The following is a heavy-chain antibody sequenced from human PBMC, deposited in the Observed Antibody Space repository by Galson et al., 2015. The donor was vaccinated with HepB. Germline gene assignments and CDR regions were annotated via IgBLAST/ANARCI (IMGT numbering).Heavy chain of an antibody. J-gene: IGHJ4*02. D-gene: IGHD2-2*01. CDR2: ISSSSSYI. Sequence: SLRLSCAASGFTFSSYSMNWVRQAPGKGLEWVSSISSSSSYIYYADSVKGRFTISRDNAKNSLYLQMNSLRAEDTAVYYCAREYCSSTSCYGSVDYWGQGTLVTVSS. CDR3: AREYCSSTSCYGSVDY. CDR1: GFTFSSYS. V-gene: IGHV3-21*01.